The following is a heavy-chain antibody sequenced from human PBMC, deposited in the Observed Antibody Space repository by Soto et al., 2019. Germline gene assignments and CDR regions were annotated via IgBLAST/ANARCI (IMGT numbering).Heavy chain of an antibody. D-gene: IGHD6-19*01. CDR1: GITFSSYA. CDR2: ISYDGSNK. CDR3: ARGAFYGSGGFDY. Sequence: QVQLVESGGGVVRPGRSLRLSCAASGITFSSYAMHWVRQAPGKGLEWVAVISYDGSNKNHADSVKGRFTISRDNSKNTLYLQMNSLSAEDTAVYYCARGAFYGSGGFDYWGQGTLVTVSS. V-gene: IGHV3-30-3*01. J-gene: IGHJ4*02.